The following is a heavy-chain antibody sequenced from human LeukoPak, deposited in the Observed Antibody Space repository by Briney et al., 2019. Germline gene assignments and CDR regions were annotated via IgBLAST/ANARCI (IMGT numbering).Heavy chain of an antibody. V-gene: IGHV3-74*01. D-gene: IGHD3-10*01. CDR2: INSDGSST. CDR3: ARDGGFGELSP. Sequence: PGGSLRLSCGASGFXFSSYWIHWVRQAPGKGLVWVSRINSDGSSTSYADSVKGRFTISRDNAKNTLYLQMNSLRAEDTAVYYCARDGGFGELSPWGQGTLVTVSS. CDR1: GFXFSSYW. J-gene: IGHJ5*02.